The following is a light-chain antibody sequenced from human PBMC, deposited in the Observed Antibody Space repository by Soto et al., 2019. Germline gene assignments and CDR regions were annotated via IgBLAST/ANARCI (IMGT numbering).Light chain of an antibody. V-gene: IGLV4-69*01. J-gene: IGLJ3*02. CDR1: SGHNSYA. CDR2: LNSDGSH. Sequence: QAVVTQPPSASASLGASVKLTCTLSSGHNSYAIAWHQQQPEKGPRYLMKLNSDGSHSKGDGIPDRFSGSSSGAERYLTISSHQSEDEADYYCQTWSTDIRVFGGGTKLTVL. CDR3: QTWSTDIRV.